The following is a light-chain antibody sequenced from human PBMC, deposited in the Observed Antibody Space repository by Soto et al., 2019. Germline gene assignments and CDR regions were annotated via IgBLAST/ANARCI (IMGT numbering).Light chain of an antibody. Sequence: ELVMTQSPASLSVSPGARATLSCRASQSVSIKLAWYQQKPGQAPRLLIYDTSTRATGIPARFSCSESGTEFTLTTCSLLSEDFAIYNGQQYDNWPSWTFSRGTKVDI. J-gene: IGKJ1*01. V-gene: IGKV3-15*01. CDR2: DTS. CDR3: QQYDNWPSWT. CDR1: QSVSIK.